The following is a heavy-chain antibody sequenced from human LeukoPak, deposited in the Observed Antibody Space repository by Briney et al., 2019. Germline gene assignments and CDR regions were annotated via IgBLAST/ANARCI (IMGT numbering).Heavy chain of an antibody. Sequence: GGSLRLSCAASGFTFSSYAMSWVRQAPGKGLEWVSVIYSGGSTYYADSVKGRFTISRDNSKNTLYLQMNSLRAEDTAVYYCARGWAMVRGVMQGYYFDYWGQGTLVTVSS. CDR3: ARGWAMVRGVMQGYYFDY. CDR1: GFTFSSYA. V-gene: IGHV3-66*02. CDR2: IYSGGST. J-gene: IGHJ4*02. D-gene: IGHD3-10*01.